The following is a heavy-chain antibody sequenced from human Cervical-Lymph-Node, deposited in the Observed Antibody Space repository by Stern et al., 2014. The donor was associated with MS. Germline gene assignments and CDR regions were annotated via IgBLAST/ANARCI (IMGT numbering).Heavy chain of an antibody. CDR3: ETDRGVK. D-gene: IGHD3-10*01. Sequence: VQLLQSGAEVKKPGASVTVSCNVAGHPLSELAIHWLRQLPTRGLEWMGQFDPEDGETVYAQQFQGRLTMTEDTATGTAYMTLTALRSEDTAVYYCETDRGVKWGPGTLVTVSS. J-gene: IGHJ4*02. V-gene: IGHV1-24*01. CDR1: GHPLSELA. CDR2: FDPEDGET.